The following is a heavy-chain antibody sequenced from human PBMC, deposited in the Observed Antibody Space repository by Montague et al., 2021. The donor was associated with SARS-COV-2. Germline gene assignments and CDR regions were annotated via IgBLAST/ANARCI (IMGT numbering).Heavy chain of an antibody. D-gene: IGHD6-19*01. CDR1: VSWNSGAD. CDR3: ARGWAFDP. J-gene: IGHJ3*01. V-gene: IGHV4-59*08. Sequence: SETLSLTCTRLVSWNSGADRKRIRLYPSHHPKSYAYFCYNKNTKYNPSLQSRVTISMDTSENQFSLRLNSVTAADTAVYFCARGWAFDPWGQGRLVTVSS. CDR2: FCYNKNT.